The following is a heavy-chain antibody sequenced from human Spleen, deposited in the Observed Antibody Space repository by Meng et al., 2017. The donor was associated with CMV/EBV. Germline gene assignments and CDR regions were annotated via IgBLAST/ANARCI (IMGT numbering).Heavy chain of an antibody. CDR1: SYY. CDR2: VYYSGST. CDR3: ATRVNCGSTSCFDYYYYGMDV. Sequence: SYYWTWIRQPPGKGLEWIGYVYYSGSTKYNPSLKSRLTISVDTSKNQFSLKLRSVTAADTAVYYCATRVNCGSTSCFDYYYYGMDVWGQGTTVTVSS. V-gene: IGHV4-61*06. J-gene: IGHJ6*02. D-gene: IGHD2-2*01.